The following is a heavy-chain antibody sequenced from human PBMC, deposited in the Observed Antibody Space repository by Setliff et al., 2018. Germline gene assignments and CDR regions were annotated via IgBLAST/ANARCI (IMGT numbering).Heavy chain of an antibody. V-gene: IGHV1-18*01. CDR2: ISPYTGNT. CDR1: GYTFSNYG. CDR3: AISSLSICSGGSCPNAFDI. Sequence: GASVKVSCKASGYTFSNYGISWVRQAPGQGLEWLGWISPYTGNTFYAPQFQDRVIMTTDTSTSAAYMELRTLRSDDTAVYYCAISSLSICSGGSCPNAFDIWGQGTMVTVSS. J-gene: IGHJ3*02. D-gene: IGHD2-15*01.